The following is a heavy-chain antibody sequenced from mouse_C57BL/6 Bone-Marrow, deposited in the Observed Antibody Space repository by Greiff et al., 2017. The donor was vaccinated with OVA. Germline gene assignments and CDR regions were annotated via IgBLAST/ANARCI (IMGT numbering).Heavy chain of an antibody. V-gene: IGHV5-12*01. Sequence: EVKVVESGGGLVQPGGSLKLSCAASGFTFSDYYMYWVRQTPEKRLEWVAYISNGGGSTYYPDTVKGRFTISRDNAKNTLYLQMSRLKSEDTAMYYCARPLRYDYDAWFAYWGQGTLVTVSA. CDR1: GFTFSDYY. D-gene: IGHD2-4*01. J-gene: IGHJ3*01. CDR2: ISNGGGST. CDR3: ARPLRYDYDAWFAY.